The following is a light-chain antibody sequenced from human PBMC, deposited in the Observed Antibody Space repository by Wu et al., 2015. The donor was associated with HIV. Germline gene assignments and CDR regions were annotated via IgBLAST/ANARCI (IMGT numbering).Light chain of an antibody. CDR3: QQRSDWPVT. J-gene: IGKJ4*01. Sequence: IVLTQSPGTLSLSPGERATLSCRASQNVPNNYLAWYQQHPGQAPKFLIYGASSRAAGLPDRFRGSGSGTDFTLTISRLESEDFAVYYCQQRSDWPVTFGGGTKVEIK. CDR1: QNVPNNY. V-gene: IGKV3D-20*02. CDR2: GAS.